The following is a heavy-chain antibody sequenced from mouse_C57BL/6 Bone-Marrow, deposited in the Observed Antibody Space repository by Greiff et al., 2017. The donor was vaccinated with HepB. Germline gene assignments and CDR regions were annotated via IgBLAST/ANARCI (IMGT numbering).Heavy chain of an antibody. V-gene: IGHV5-17*01. CDR3: ARQLLFDY. CDR2: ISSGSSTI. Sequence: EVQLQESGGGLVKPGGSLKLSCAASGFTFSDYGMHWVRQAPEKGLEWVAYISSGSSTIYYADTVKGRFTISRDNAKNTLFLQMTSLRSEDTAMYYCARQLLFDYWGQGTLVTVSA. D-gene: IGHD3-1*01. J-gene: IGHJ3*01. CDR1: GFTFSDYG.